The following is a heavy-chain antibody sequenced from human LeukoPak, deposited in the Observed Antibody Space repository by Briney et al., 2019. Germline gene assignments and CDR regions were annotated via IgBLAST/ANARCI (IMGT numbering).Heavy chain of an antibody. CDR2: IKQDGSEK. D-gene: IGHD4-23*01. Sequence: GGSLRLSCAASGFTFSSYWMSWVRQAPGKGLEWVANIKQDGSEKQYADSVKGRFTISRDDAKNSLYLQMSSLRADDTAVYYCAREGQGYGGKDYWGQGTRVTVSS. CDR3: AREGQGYGGKDY. CDR1: GFTFSSYW. J-gene: IGHJ4*02. V-gene: IGHV3-7*05.